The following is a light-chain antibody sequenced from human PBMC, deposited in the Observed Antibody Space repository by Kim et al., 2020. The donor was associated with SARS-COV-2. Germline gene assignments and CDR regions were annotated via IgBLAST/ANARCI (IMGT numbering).Light chain of an antibody. J-gene: IGKJ1*01. CDR3: QQYSNRWT. CDR1: QSISGG. Sequence: DIQMTQSPSTLSASVGDKVTITCRASQSISGGVAWYQQKPGKAPKLLIYDASSLESGVPSRFRGSGSGTDFTLIVSSLQPDDFATYYCQQYSNRWTFGQGNKVDIK. V-gene: IGKV1-5*01. CDR2: DAS.